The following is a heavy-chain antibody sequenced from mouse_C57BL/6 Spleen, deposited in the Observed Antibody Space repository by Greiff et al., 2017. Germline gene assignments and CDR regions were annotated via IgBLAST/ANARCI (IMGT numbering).Heavy chain of an antibody. CDR2: IYPGSGST. CDR3: ARITTVVSTCGNFDY. Sequence: QVQLQQPGAELVKPGASVKMSCKASGYTFISYWITWVKQRPGQGLEWIGDIYPGSGSTNYNEKFKSKSTLTVDTSSSTAYMQLSSLTSEDSAVYYCARITTVVSTCGNFDYWGQGTTLTVSS. D-gene: IGHD1-1*01. CDR1: GYTFISYW. V-gene: IGHV1-55*01. J-gene: IGHJ2*01.